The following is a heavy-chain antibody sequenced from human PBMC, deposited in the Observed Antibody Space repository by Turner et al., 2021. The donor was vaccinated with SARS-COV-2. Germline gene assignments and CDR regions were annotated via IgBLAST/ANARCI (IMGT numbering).Heavy chain of an antibody. CDR2: ISYDGSNK. CDR1: GFTFSRYG. D-gene: IGHD3-9*01. Sequence: QVQLVESGGGVVQPGRSLRLSCADSGFTFSRYGMNWVRQAPGKGLEWVAVISYDGSNKYYADSVKGRFTISRDNSKNTLYLQMNSLRAEDTAVYYCAKGSYYDILTGYYGLDYWGQGTLVTVSS. V-gene: IGHV3-30*18. CDR3: AKGSYYDILTGYYGLDY. J-gene: IGHJ4*02.